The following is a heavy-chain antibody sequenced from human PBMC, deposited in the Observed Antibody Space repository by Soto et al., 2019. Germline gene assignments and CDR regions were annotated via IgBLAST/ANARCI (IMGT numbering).Heavy chain of an antibody. J-gene: IGHJ6*03. V-gene: IGHV3-23*01. CDR2: ISGSGRTT. CDR1: GFTFGTYA. Sequence: EVQLLESGGGLVQPGGSLRLSCAASGFTFGTYAMKWLRQAPGWGLECVSFISGSGRTTYYAESVKGRFTVSRDNSKSTMYLQMNSLRAEDTALYYCAKFRGPSYSYYYMDVWGKGTTVTVSS. CDR3: AKFRGPSYSYYYMDV. D-gene: IGHD3-16*01.